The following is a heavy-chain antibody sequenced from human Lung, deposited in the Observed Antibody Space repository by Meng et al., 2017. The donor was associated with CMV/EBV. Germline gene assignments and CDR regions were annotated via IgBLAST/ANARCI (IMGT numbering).Heavy chain of an antibody. CDR2: IKEDGSGQ. D-gene: IGHD2-21*01. J-gene: IGHJ6*02. CDR3: VRYANSHYGMDV. V-gene: IGHV3-7*01. Sequence: GGSXRLSCAASGFTFTTFWMTWVRQAPGKGLQWVANIKEDGSGQWYVDSVKGRFTISRDNAKQSVYLQMDSLRVEDTAVYYCVRYANSHYGMDVWGQGTTVTVSS. CDR1: GFTFTTFW.